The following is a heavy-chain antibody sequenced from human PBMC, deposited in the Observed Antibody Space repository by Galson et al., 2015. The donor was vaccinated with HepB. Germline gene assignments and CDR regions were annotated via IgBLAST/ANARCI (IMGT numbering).Heavy chain of an antibody. J-gene: IGHJ4*02. CDR1: GYNFTNSW. CDR3: ARGLGY. V-gene: IGHV5-10-1*01. Sequence: QSGAEVKKPGKSLRISCKGSGYNFTNSWISWVRQMPGKGLEWMGRIDPSDSYTDFSPSFQGHVSISADKSISAAYLQWNSLKASDTAMYYCARGLGYWGQGTLVTVSS. CDR2: IDPSDSYT.